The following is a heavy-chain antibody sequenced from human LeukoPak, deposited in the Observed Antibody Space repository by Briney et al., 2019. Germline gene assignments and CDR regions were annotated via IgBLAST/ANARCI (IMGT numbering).Heavy chain of an antibody. CDR3: ARARPAYDFWSGYFGYYFDY. D-gene: IGHD3-3*01. V-gene: IGHV4-34*01. Sequence: SETLSLTCAVYGGSFSGYDWSWIRQPPGKGLEWIGEINHSGSTNYNPSLKSRVTISLDTSKNQFSLKLSSVTAADTAVYYCARARPAYDFWSGYFGYYFDYWGQGTLVTVSS. CDR2: INHSGST. CDR1: GGSFSGYD. J-gene: IGHJ4*02.